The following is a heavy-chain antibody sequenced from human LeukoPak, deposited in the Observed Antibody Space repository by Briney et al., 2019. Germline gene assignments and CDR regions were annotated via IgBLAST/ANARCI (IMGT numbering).Heavy chain of an antibody. CDR2: IYYSGST. CDR3: ARQRAEIQLWFPKSKSGSDY. Sequence: SETLSLTCAVYGGSFSGYYWGWIRQPPGKGLEWIGSIYYSGSTYYNPSLKSRVTISVDTSKNQFSLKLSSVTAADTAVYYCARQRAEIQLWFPKSKSGSDYWGQGTLVTVSS. J-gene: IGHJ4*02. CDR1: GGSFSGYY. D-gene: IGHD5-18*01. V-gene: IGHV4-39*01.